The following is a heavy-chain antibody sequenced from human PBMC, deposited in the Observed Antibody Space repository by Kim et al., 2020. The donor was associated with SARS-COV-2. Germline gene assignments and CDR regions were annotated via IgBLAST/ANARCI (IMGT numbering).Heavy chain of an antibody. V-gene: IGHV3-23*01. CDR2: ITGSGDTT. CDR3: AISGYRFFDY. D-gene: IGHD3-22*01. Sequence: GGSLRLSCAASGFTFSNYAMSWVRQAPGQGLEWVSAITGSGDTTYNADSVKGRFTISRDNSRNTLYLQMISLRAEDTALYYCAISGYRFFDYWGQGDLVTVSS. J-gene: IGHJ4*02. CDR1: GFTFSNYA.